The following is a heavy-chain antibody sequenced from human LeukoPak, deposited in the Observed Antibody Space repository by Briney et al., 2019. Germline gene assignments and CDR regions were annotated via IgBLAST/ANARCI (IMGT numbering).Heavy chain of an antibody. V-gene: IGHV3-66*01. Sequence: GGSLRLSCAASGFTISSNYMSWVRQAPGKGLEWVSIIYSGGSTYYADSVKGRFTISRDNSENTLYLQMNSLTAEDTAAYYCAREALGTKGFDPWGQGTLVTVSS. J-gene: IGHJ5*02. CDR1: GFTISSNY. CDR3: AREALGTKGFDP. CDR2: IYSGGST. D-gene: IGHD3-10*01.